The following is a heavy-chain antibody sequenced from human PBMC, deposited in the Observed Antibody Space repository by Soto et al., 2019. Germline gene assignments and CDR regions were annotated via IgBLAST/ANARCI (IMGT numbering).Heavy chain of an antibody. V-gene: IGHV1-18*01. D-gene: IGHD5-12*01. CDR2: ISAYNGNT. Sequence: ASVKVSCKASGYTFTSYGISWVRQAPGQGLEWMGWISAYNGNTNYAQKLQGRVTMTTDTSTSTAYMELRSLRSDDTAVYYCASGIVATPGFHYSGMDVWGQGTTVTVSS. CDR1: GYTFTSYG. J-gene: IGHJ6*02. CDR3: ASGIVATPGFHYSGMDV.